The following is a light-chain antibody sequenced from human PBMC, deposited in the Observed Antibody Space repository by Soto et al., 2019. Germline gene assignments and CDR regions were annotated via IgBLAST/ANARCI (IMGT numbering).Light chain of an antibody. Sequence: QSVLTQPPSVSGAPGQTVTISCTGSNSNIGVGFDVHWYQQIPGTAPKLVPYGNNIRPSGVPDRFSGSRSGSSASLASTGLQAEDEADYYYQSYDSSLTGSVFGTGTKLTVL. CDR3: QSYDSSLTGSV. J-gene: IGLJ1*01. CDR2: GNN. V-gene: IGLV1-40*01. CDR1: NSNIGVGFD.